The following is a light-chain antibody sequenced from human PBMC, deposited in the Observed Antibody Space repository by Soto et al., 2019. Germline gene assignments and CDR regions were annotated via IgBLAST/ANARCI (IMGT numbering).Light chain of an antibody. J-gene: IGKJ2*01. Sequence: DIQMTQSPSTLSASVGDSVTITCRASQSISSWLAWYQQKPGKAPKLLIYKASTLESGVPSRFSGSGSGTEFTLTISSLQPDDFATYYCQQYTDYPYTFGQGTKLEIK. V-gene: IGKV1-5*03. CDR1: QSISSW. CDR2: KAS. CDR3: QQYTDYPYT.